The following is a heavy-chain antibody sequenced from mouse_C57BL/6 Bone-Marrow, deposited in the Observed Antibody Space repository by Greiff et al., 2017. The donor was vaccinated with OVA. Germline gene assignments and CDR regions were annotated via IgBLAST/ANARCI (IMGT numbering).Heavy chain of an antibody. CDR1: GYAFSSSW. V-gene: IGHV1-82*01. J-gene: IGHJ1*03. CDR3: ARWGYYPHWYFDV. Sequence: QVQLQQSGPELVKPGASVKISCKASGYAFSSSWMNWVKQRPGKGLEWIGRIYPGDGDTNYNGKFKGKATLTADKSSSTAYMQLSSLTSEDSAVYFCARWGYYPHWYFDVWGTGTTVTVSS. D-gene: IGHD2-3*01. CDR2: IYPGDGDT.